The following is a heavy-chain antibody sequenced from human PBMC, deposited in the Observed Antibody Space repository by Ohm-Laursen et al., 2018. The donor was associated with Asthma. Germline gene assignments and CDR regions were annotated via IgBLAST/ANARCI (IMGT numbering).Heavy chain of an antibody. Sequence: TLSLTCTASGDKFSAYYFSWIRQLPGQGLEWIGQITHAGYANYKASLESRVTISVDTSKEQFSLIVNSVTDADTAVYFCVASRQSAWGWDLWGQGTLVTVAS. V-gene: IGHV4-34*08. CDR2: ITHAGYA. CDR3: VASRQSAWGWDL. CDR1: GDKFSAYY. D-gene: IGHD1-26*01. J-gene: IGHJ4*02.